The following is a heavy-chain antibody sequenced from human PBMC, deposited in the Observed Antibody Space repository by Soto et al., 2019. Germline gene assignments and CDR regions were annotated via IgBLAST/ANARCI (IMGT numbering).Heavy chain of an antibody. CDR3: ATKSLYSSSSRDFDY. V-gene: IGHV1-2*02. CDR1: GYTFTGYY. CDR2: INPNSGGT. D-gene: IGHD6-6*01. Sequence: ASVKVSCKASGYTFTGYYMHWVRQAPGQGLEWMGWINPNSGGTNYAQKLQGRVTMTTDTSTSTAYMELRSLRSDDTAVYYCATKSLYSSSSRDFDYRGQRTPVTVSS. J-gene: IGHJ4*02.